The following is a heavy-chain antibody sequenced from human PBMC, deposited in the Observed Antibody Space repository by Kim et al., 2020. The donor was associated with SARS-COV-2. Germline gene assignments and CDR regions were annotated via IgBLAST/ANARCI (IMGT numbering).Heavy chain of an antibody. Sequence: PSLKSRVTISVDTSKNQFSLKLSSVTAAQTAVYYCARGRDGYSDWYFELWGRGTLVTVSS. D-gene: IGHD4-17*01. J-gene: IGHJ2*01. CDR3: ARGRDGYSDWYFEL. V-gene: IGHV4-34*01.